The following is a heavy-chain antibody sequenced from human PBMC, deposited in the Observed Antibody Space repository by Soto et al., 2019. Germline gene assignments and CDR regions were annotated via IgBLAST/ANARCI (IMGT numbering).Heavy chain of an antibody. J-gene: IGHJ5*02. CDR3: ASGLVGYCSSSSCHASRLDP. V-gene: IGHV3-23*01. D-gene: IGHD2-2*01. CDR1: GFTFSSFA. CDR2: ITGSGDAT. Sequence: GGSLRLSCAASGFTFSSFAMSWVRQAPGKGLEWVSAITGSGDATFYADSVRGRFTISRDNSKNTLYLQMNSLGAEDTALYYCASGLVGYCSSSSCHASRLDPWGQGNLLTVSS.